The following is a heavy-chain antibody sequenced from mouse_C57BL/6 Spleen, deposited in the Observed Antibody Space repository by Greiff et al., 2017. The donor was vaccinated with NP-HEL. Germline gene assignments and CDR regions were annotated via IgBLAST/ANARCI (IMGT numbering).Heavy chain of an antibody. Sequence: QVQLKQPGAELVKPGASVKLSCKASGYTFTSYWMHWVKPRPGRGLEWIGRLDPNSGGTKYNEKFTSTATLTVDKPSSTAYMQLSSLTSEDSAVYYCASYDGYFSWFAYWGQGTLVTVSA. J-gene: IGHJ3*01. CDR1: GYTFTSYW. CDR3: ASYDGYFSWFAY. V-gene: IGHV1-72*01. D-gene: IGHD2-3*01. CDR2: LDPNSGGT.